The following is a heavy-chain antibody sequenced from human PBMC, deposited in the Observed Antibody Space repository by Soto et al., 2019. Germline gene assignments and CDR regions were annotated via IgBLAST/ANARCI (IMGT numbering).Heavy chain of an antibody. J-gene: IGHJ4*02. V-gene: IGHV3-9*01. CDR1: GFTFDDYA. CDR2: ISWNSGSI. CDR3: AKGPFGMVTPLEY. Sequence: DVQLVESGGGLVQPGRSLRLSCAASGFTFDDYAMHWVRQAPGKGLEWVSGISWNSGSIAYADSVKGRFTISRDNAKNSLYLQMNSLRAEDTALYYCAKGPFGMVTPLEYWGQGTLVTVSS. D-gene: IGHD3-3*01.